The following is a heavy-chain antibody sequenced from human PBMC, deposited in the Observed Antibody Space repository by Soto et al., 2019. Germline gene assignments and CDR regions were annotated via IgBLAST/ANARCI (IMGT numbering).Heavy chain of an antibody. CDR1: GGTFSAYT. CDR2: IIPVLGIA. D-gene: IGHD2-21*01. J-gene: IGHJ4*02. CDR3: AREIAEPGKSYFDD. V-gene: IGHV1-69*04. Sequence: ASVKVSCKASGGTFSAYTISWVRQAPGQGLEWMGRIIPVLGIANYAQTFQDRITITADKSTSTAYMELSSLRSGDTAVYYCAREIAEPGKSYFDDWGQGTLVTVSS.